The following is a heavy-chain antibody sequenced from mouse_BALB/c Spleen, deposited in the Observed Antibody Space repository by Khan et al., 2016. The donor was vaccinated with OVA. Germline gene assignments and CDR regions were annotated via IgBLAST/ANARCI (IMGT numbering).Heavy chain of an antibody. CDR1: GYTFINYW. CDR3: ARRGLRWDFDY. CDR2: INPSTAYT. J-gene: IGHJ2*01. Sequence: VQLQESGAELAKPGASVKMSCKASGYTFINYWILWVKQRPGQGLEWIGYINPSTAYTEYNQNFKDKATLNADKSSRTAYMQLSSLTSEDSAVYYWARRGLRWDFDYWGQGTTLTVSS. V-gene: IGHV1-7*01. D-gene: IGHD1-1*01.